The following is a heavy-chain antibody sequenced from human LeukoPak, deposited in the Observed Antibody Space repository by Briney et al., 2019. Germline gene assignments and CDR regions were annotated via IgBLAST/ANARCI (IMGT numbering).Heavy chain of an antibody. CDR2: IKHSGST. J-gene: IGHJ4*02. D-gene: IGHD3-3*01. Sequence: SETLSLTCTVSGYSISSGYYWSWIRQPPGKGLEWIGEIKHSGSTNYYPSLKSRVTISVDTSKNQFSLKLSSVTAADTAVYYCARGNRYYDFWSGYYTQPLVYYFDYWGQGTLVTVSS. V-gene: IGHV4-38-2*02. CDR3: ARGNRYYDFWSGYYTQPLVYYFDY. CDR1: GYSISSGYY.